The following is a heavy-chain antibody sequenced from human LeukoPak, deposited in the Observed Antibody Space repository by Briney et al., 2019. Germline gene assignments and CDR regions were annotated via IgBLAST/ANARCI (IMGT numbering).Heavy chain of an antibody. CDR3: ARVWADYLVTY. CDR2: ISSSGSTI. D-gene: IGHD4-11*01. CDR1: GFTVSSNY. J-gene: IGHJ4*02. Sequence: GGSLRLSCAASGFTVSSNYMSWIRQAPGKGLEWVSYISSSGSTIYYADSVKGRFTISRDNAKNSLYLQMNSLRAEDTAVYYCARVWADYLVTYWGQGTLVTVSP. V-gene: IGHV3-11*01.